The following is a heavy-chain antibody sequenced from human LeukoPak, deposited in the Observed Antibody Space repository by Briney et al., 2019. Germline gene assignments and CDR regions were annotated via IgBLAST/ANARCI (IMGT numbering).Heavy chain of an antibody. J-gene: IGHJ4*02. CDR1: GFTFSSYE. V-gene: IGHV4-34*01. Sequence: GSLRLSCAASGFTFSSYEMNWVRQPPGKGLERIGEINHSGSTNYNPSLKSRVTISVDTSKNQFSLKLSSVTAADTAVYYCARGRTWAFDYWGQGTLVTVSS. CDR3: ARGRTWAFDY. D-gene: IGHD1/OR15-1a*01. CDR2: INHSGST.